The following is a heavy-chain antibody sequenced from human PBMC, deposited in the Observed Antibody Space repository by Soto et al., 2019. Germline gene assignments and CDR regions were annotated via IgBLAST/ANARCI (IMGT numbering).Heavy chain of an antibody. J-gene: IGHJ2*01. CDR3: ARYLPRSLRFPWYFDL. V-gene: IGHV1-18*01. D-gene: IGHD4-17*01. CDR2: IRPYNGNT. CDR1: GYTFTSYG. Sequence: ASVKVSCKASGYTFTSYGISWVRQAPGQGLEWMGWIRPYNGNTNYAQKLQGRVTMTTDTSTSTAYMELRSLRSDDTAVYYCARYLPRSLRFPWYFDLWGRGTLVTVSS.